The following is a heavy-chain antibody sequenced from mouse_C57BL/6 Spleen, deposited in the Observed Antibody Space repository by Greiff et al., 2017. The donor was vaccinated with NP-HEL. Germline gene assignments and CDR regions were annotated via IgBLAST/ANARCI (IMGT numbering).Heavy chain of an antibody. D-gene: IGHD2-3*01. V-gene: IGHV6-6*01. CDR3: TIYDGYPWFAY. CDR2: IRNKANNHAT. CDR1: GFTFSDAW. J-gene: IGHJ3*01. Sequence: EVQGVESGGGLVQPGGSMKLSCAASGFTFSDAWMDWVRQSPEKGLEWVAEIRNKANNHATYYAESVKGRFTISRDDSKSSVYLQMNSLRAEDTGIYYCTIYDGYPWFAYWGQGTLVTVSA.